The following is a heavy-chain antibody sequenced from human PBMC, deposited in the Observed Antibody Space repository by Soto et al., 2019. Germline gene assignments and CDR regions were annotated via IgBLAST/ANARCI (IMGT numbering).Heavy chain of an antibody. Sequence: ASVKVSCKASGYTFTSYGISWVRQAPGQGLEWMGWISAYNGNTNYAQKLQGRVTMTTDTSTSTAYMELRSLRSDDTAVYYCERDSNYDFWSGYYDYYYYGMDVWGQGTTVTVSS. V-gene: IGHV1-18*01. CDR2: ISAYNGNT. CDR1: GYTFTSYG. CDR3: ERDSNYDFWSGYYDYYYYGMDV. J-gene: IGHJ6*02. D-gene: IGHD3-3*01.